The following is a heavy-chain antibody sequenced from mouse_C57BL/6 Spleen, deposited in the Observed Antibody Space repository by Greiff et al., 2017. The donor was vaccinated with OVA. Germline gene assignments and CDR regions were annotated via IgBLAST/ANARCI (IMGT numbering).Heavy chain of an antibody. CDR1: GYTFTSYW. V-gene: IGHV1-55*01. J-gene: IGHJ3*01. CDR3: AREGPYYYGSSTWFAY. D-gene: IGHD1-1*01. Sequence: QVQLQQPGAELVKPGASVKMSCKASGYTFTSYWITWVKQRPGQGLEWIGDIYPGSGSTNYNEKFKSKATLTVDTSSSTAYMQLSSLTSEDSAVYYCAREGPYYYGSSTWFAYWGQGTLVTVSA. CDR2: IYPGSGST.